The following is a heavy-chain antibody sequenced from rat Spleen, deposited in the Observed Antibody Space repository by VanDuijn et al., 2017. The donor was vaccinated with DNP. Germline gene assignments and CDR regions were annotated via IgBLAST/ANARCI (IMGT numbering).Heavy chain of an antibody. CDR1: GFTFSDHN. J-gene: IGHJ4*01. Sequence: EVQLVESGGGLVQSGRSLKLSCAASGFTFSDHNMAWVRQVPKKGLEWVASSSYDGSRVHYRDSVKGRFTISRDNAKSTLYLQMDSLRSEDTATYYCARHEDYGYYAMDAWGQGTSVTVSS. V-gene: IGHV5-7*01. CDR2: SSYDGSRV. CDR3: ARHEDYGYYAMDA. D-gene: IGHD1-11*01.